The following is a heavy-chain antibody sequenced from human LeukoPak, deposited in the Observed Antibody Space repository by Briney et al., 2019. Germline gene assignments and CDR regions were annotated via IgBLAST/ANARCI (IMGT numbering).Heavy chain of an antibody. CDR2: ISGSGGST. V-gene: IGHV3-23*01. D-gene: IGHD5-12*01. CDR3: ARDSGWLRYHD. Sequence: PGGSLRLSCAASGFTFSSCAMSWVRQAPGKGLEWVSVISGSGGSTSYADSVKGRFTISRDNSMNTLYLQMDSLRAEDTALYYCARDSGWLRYHDWGQGALVTVSS. CDR1: GFTFSSCA. J-gene: IGHJ4*02.